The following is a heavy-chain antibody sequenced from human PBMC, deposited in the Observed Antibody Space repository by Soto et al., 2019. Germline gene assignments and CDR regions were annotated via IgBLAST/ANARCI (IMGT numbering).Heavy chain of an antibody. D-gene: IGHD1-1*01. V-gene: IGHV3-11*01. Sequence: QVQLVESGGGLVKPGGSLRLSCAASGFTFSDFYMSWIRQAPGKGLEWISYISSGSTNIFYADSVKGRFTVSRDNAKNSVYLQMDSLRAEDTAVYYCARDRNAAGSDYWGQGTLGTVSS. CDR1: GFTFSDFY. CDR2: ISSGSTNI. CDR3: ARDRNAAGSDY. J-gene: IGHJ4*02.